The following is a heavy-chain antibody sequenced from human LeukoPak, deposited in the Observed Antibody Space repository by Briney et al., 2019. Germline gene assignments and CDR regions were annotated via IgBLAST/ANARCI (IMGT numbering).Heavy chain of an antibody. CDR1: GYTFTGYY. V-gene: IGHV1-2*02. CDR3: ASDGQLWKQARYNWFDP. J-gene: IGHJ5*02. D-gene: IGHD5-18*01. Sequence: GASVKVSCKASGYTFTGYYMHWVRQAPGQGLEWMGWINPNSGGTNYAQKFQGRVTMTRDTSISTAYMELSRLRSDETAVYYCASDGQLWKQARYNWFDPWGQGTLVTVSS. CDR2: INPNSGGT.